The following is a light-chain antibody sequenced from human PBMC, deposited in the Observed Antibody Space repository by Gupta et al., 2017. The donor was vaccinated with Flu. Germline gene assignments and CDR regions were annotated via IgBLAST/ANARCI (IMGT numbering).Light chain of an antibody. CDR3: ISYTSRHTFV. CDR2: DVN. J-gene: IGLJ1*01. V-gene: IGLV2-14*01. CDR1: SSDVSGYDF. Sequence: QSALTQPASMSGSPGQAITISCSGISSDVSGYDFVSWYQHYPGKAPKLMISDVNTRPSGISNRFSGSKSGNTASLTISGLQAEDEADYYCISYTSRHTFVFGTGTKVTVL.